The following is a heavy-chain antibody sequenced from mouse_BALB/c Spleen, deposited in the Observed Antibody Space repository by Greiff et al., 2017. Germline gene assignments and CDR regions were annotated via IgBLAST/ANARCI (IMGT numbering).Heavy chain of an antibody. V-gene: IGHV2-6-7*01. CDR2: IWGDGST. D-gene: IGHD2-4*01. Sequence: VQLQESGPGLVAPSQSLSITCTVSGFSLTGYGVNWVRQPPGKGLEWLGMIWGDGSTDYNSALKSRLSISKDNSKSQVFLKMNSLQTDDTARYYCAREGGMITTAMDYWGQGTSVTVSS. J-gene: IGHJ4*01. CDR1: GFSLTGYG. CDR3: AREGGMITTAMDY.